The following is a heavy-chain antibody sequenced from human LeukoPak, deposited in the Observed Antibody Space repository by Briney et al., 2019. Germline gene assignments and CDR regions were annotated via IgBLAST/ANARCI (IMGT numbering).Heavy chain of an antibody. Sequence: PGGSLRLSCAASGFTVSSNYMSWVRQAPGKGLEWVSVIYSGGSTYYADSVKGRSTISRDNSKNTLYLQMNSLRAEDTAVYYCARAGPAAGIDYWGQGTLVTVSS. CDR2: IYSGGST. V-gene: IGHV3-53*01. D-gene: IGHD6-13*01. J-gene: IGHJ4*02. CDR1: GFTVSSNY. CDR3: ARAGPAAGIDY.